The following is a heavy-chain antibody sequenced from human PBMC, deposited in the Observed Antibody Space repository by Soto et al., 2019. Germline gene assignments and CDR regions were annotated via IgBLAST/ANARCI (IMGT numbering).Heavy chain of an antibody. V-gene: IGHV3-15*07. D-gene: IGHD2-21*01. CDR3: TTDNPLVVAAENAFDI. Sequence: GGSLRLSCAASGFTFSNAWMNWVRQAPGKGLEWVGRIKSKTDGGTTDYAAPVKGRFTISRDDSKNTLYLQMNSLKTEDTAVYYCTTDNPLVVAAENAFDIWGQGTMVTVSS. CDR1: GFTFSNAW. J-gene: IGHJ3*02. CDR2: IKSKTDGGTT.